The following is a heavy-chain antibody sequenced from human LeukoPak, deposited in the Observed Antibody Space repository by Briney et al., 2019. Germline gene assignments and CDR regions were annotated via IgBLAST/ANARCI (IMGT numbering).Heavy chain of an antibody. Sequence: SETLSLTCAVYGGSFSGYYWSWIRQPPGKGLEWIGEINHSGSANYNPPLKSRVTISVDTSKNQFSLKLSSVTAADTAVCYCASGYDYVWGSPDYWGQGTLVTVSS. CDR1: GGSFSGYY. J-gene: IGHJ4*02. V-gene: IGHV4-34*01. CDR2: INHSGSA. D-gene: IGHD3-16*01. CDR3: ASGYDYVWGSPDY.